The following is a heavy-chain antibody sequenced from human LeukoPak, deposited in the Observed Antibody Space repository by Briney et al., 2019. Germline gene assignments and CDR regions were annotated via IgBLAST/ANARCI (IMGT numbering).Heavy chain of an antibody. CDR2: MNPNSGNT. V-gene: IGHV1-8*01. CDR1: GYTFTSYD. J-gene: IGHJ4*02. CDR3: ARGEAIVGATAPLDY. D-gene: IGHD1-26*01. Sequence: GASVKVSCKASGYTFTSYDINWVRQATGQGLEWMGWMNPNSGNTGYAQKLQGRVTMTTDTSTSTAYVELRSLRSDDTAVYYCARGEAIVGATAPLDYWGQGTLVTVSS.